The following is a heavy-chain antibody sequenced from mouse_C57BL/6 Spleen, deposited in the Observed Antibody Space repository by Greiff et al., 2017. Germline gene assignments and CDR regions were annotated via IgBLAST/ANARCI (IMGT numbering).Heavy chain of an antibody. Sequence: VQLQQSGAELVRPGTSVKMSCKASGYTFTNYWIGWAKQRPGHGLEWIGDIYPGGGYTNYNEKFKGKATLTADKSSSTAYMQFSSLTSEDSAIYYCAREGGLGLVPFAYWGQGTLVTVSA. D-gene: IGHD2-10*02. J-gene: IGHJ3*01. CDR3: AREGGLGLVPFAY. V-gene: IGHV1-63*01. CDR2: IYPGGGYT. CDR1: GYTFTNYW.